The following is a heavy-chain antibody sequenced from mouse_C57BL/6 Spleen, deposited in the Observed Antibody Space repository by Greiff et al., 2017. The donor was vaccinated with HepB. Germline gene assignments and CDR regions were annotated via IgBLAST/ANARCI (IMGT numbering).Heavy chain of an antibody. D-gene: IGHD2-5*01. CDR3: ARRRDSNQYYYAMDY. Sequence: VQLQQSGPELVKPGASVKISCKASGYAFSSSWMNWVKQRPGKGLEWIGRIYPGDGDTNYNGKFKGKATLTADKSSSTAYMQLSSLTSEDSAVYFCARRRDSNQYYYAMDYWGQGTSVTVSS. V-gene: IGHV1-82*01. CDR2: IYPGDGDT. J-gene: IGHJ4*01. CDR1: GYAFSSSW.